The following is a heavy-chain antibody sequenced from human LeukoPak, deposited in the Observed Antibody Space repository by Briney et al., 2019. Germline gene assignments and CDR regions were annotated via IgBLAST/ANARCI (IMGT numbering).Heavy chain of an antibody. V-gene: IGHV4-31*03. D-gene: IGHD1-7*01. CDR2: IYYSGST. CDR1: GGSISSGGYY. CDR3: ARDRTGTTSFDY. J-gene: IGHJ4*02. Sequence: SQTLSLTCTVSGGSISSGGYYWSWIRQHPGKGLEWIGHIYYSGSTYYNPSLKSRVTISVDTSKNQFSLKLSSVTAADTAVYYCARDRTGTTSFDYWGQGTLVTVSS.